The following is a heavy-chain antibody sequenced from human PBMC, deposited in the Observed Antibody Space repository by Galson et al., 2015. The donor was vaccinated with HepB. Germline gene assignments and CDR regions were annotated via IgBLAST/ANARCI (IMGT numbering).Heavy chain of an antibody. J-gene: IGHJ3*02. CDR3: ARRPASRDLWTFHI. D-gene: IGHD3-3*01. Sequence: SLRLSCAASGFTFSTFAIHWVRQAPGEGLEWVAVISSDGTIQYYADSVKGRFTISRDNSKNTLYLQMNSLRIEDTAVYYCARRPASRDLWTFHIWGLGTMVTVSS. CDR1: GFTFSTFA. CDR2: ISSDGTIQ. V-gene: IGHV3-30-3*01.